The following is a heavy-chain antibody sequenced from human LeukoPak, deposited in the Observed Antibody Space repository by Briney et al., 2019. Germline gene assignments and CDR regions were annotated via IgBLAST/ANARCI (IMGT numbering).Heavy chain of an antibody. J-gene: IGHJ5*02. CDR3: ARDPNDIVVVPAATIVGWFDP. CDR2: ISSSSSTI. V-gene: IGHV3-48*04. D-gene: IGHD2-2*01. Sequence: GGSPRLSCAASGFTFSSYSMNWVRQAPGKGLEWVSYISSSSSTIYYADSVKGRFTISRDNAKNSLYLQMNSLRAEDTAVYYCARDPNDIVVVPAATIVGWFDPWGQGTLVTVSS. CDR1: GFTFSSYS.